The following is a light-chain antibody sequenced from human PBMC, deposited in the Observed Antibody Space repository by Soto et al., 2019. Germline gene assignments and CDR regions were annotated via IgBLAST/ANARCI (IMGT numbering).Light chain of an antibody. CDR2: GAS. V-gene: IGKV3-20*01. CDR3: QQYGSSPPGT. Sequence: VMTQAPATLSLSPVERATLSCMASQSVSSSYLAWYQQKPGQAPRLLIYGASSRATGIPDRFSGSGSGTDFTLTISRLEPEDSAVYYCQQYGSSPPGTFGQGTKVDIK. J-gene: IGKJ1*01. CDR1: QSVSSSY.